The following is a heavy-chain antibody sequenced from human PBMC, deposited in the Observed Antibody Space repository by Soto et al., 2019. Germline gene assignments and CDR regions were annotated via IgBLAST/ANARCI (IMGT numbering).Heavy chain of an antibody. CDR3: AKGGSAALIAPSGRDKWFHP. D-gene: IGHD6-13*01. J-gene: IGHJ5*02. CDR2: ITWNGGTI. V-gene: IGHV3-9*01. Sequence: SLRLSCAASGFAFDDYVMHWVRQPPGRGLEWVSGITWNGGTIRYVDSVKGRFTISRDNAENSLYLQTNSLRPEDTAVYYCAKGGSAALIAPSGRDKWFHPCGQGTQVTVSS. CDR1: GFAFDDYV.